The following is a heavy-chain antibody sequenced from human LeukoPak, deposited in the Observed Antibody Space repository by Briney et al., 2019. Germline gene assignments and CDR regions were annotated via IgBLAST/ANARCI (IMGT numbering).Heavy chain of an antibody. J-gene: IGHJ5*02. Sequence: SQALSHTCAISGDSVSSNSVTWNWIRQSPSRGLEWLGRTYYRSTWYNDYAVSVRGRITVNPDTSKNQFSLHLNSVTPEDTAVYYCARRLTQYDCFDPWGQGILVTVSS. D-gene: IGHD2-2*01. CDR1: GDSVSSNSVT. V-gene: IGHV6-1*01. CDR2: TYYRSTWYN. CDR3: ARRLTQYDCFDP.